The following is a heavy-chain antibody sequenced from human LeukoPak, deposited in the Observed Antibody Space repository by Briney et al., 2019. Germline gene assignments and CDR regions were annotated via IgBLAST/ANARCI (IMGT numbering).Heavy chain of an antibody. Sequence: PSETLSLTCAVSGGSLSNNYWSWIRQPPGKGLDWIGEIIHSGSTNYNPSLKSGVTISVDTSMNQVSLKLHSVTAADTAVYYCARGRYDFWSGYYGFWGQGTLVTVSS. CDR2: IIHSGST. CDR1: GGSLSNNY. CDR3: ARGRYDFWSGYYGF. D-gene: IGHD3-3*01. V-gene: IGHV4-34*01. J-gene: IGHJ4*02.